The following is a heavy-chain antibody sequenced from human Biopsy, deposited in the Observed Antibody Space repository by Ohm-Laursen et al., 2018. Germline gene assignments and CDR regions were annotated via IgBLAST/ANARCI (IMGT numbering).Heavy chain of an antibody. J-gene: IGHJ4*02. CDR2: ISRSVSHI. CDR1: GVTLSGYS. CDR3: ARHHCTNGVCLGVYFDY. Sequence: SLRLSCAASGVTLSGYSMNWVRQAPGKGLEWVSSISRSVSHILYAETLKGRFTSSRDNSKNTLYLQMNSLGAEDTAVYYCARHHCTNGVCLGVYFDYWGQGTLVTVSS. V-gene: IGHV3-21*04. D-gene: IGHD2-8*01.